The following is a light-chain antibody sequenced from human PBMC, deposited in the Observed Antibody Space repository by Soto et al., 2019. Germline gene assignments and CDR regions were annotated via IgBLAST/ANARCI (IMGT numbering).Light chain of an antibody. CDR1: QSGSRR. CDR2: DAS. V-gene: IGKV1-5*01. Sequence: DIQMTQSPSTLSASVGDRITITCRASQSGSRRLAWFQQKPGKAPKLLIYDASSLESGDPSRFSGRGSGTEFTLTISSLQPDDCATYYCHTYNSYSLHTFGQGTKVDIK. J-gene: IGKJ2*01. CDR3: HTYNSYSLHT.